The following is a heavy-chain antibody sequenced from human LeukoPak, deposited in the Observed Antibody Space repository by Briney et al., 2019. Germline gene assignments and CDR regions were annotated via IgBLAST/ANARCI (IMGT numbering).Heavy chain of an antibody. J-gene: IGHJ4*02. Sequence: PGGSLRLSCAASGFTFSSYAMHWVRQGPGKGLEWVAVLSYDGSNKYYADSVKGRFTISRDNSKNTLYLQMNSLRAEDTAVYYCARDLGTVAQGGVDYWGRGTLVTVSS. D-gene: IGHD6-19*01. CDR2: LSYDGSNK. CDR1: GFTFSSYA. CDR3: ARDLGTVAQGGVDY. V-gene: IGHV3-30-3*01.